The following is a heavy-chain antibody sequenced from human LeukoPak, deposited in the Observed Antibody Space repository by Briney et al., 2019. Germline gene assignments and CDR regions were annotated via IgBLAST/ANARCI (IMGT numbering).Heavy chain of an antibody. CDR1: GFTFSSYW. Sequence: GGSLRLSCAASGFTFSSYWMSWVRQAPGKGLEWVANIKQDGSEKYYVDSVKGRFTISRDNAKNSLYLQMNSLRAEDTAVYYCASSGVWGYYYDSSGYYVGASEFDYWGQGTLVTVSS. CDR2: IKQDGSEK. J-gene: IGHJ4*02. V-gene: IGHV3-7*01. CDR3: ASSGVWGYYYDSSGYYVGASEFDY. D-gene: IGHD3-22*01.